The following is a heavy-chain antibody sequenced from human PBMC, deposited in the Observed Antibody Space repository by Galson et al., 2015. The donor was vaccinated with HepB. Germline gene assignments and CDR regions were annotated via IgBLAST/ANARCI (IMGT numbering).Heavy chain of an antibody. V-gene: IGHV4-59*01. CDR3: ARGRHEFRDPNGFDP. CDR1: GVSISNYY. J-gene: IGHJ5*02. CDR2: IDYSGTT. Sequence: SETLSLTCTVSGVSISNYYWNWIRQPPGKGLEWIGWIDYSGTTNYNPSLKSRFTISADTSKNQFSLRLTSVTAADTALYYCARGRHEFRDPNGFDPWGQGILGTVSS. D-gene: IGHD3-10*01.